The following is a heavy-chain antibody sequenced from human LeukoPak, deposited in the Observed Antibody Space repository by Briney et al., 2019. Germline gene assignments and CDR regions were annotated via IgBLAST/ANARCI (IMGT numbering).Heavy chain of an antibody. CDR1: GFTVSSCC. CDR3: ATSPTIKGGFDS. J-gene: IGHJ4*01. Sequence: GGSLRLSCAVSGFTVSSCCLHWVRQAPGKELVWVSRFDSDGTTTTYADSVKGRFTISRDVAKNTVYLQMNSLRAEDTAVYYCATSPTIKGGFDSWGQGTLVTVYS. D-gene: IGHD4/OR15-4a*01. V-gene: IGHV3-74*01. CDR2: FDSDGTTT.